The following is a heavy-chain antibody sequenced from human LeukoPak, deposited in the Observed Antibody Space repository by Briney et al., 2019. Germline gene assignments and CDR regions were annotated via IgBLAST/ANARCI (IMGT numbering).Heavy chain of an antibody. CDR2: ISYDGSNK. D-gene: IGHD3-16*01. CDR1: GFTFSSYA. CDR3: ARAYMITGRLDC. J-gene: IGHJ4*02. Sequence: GGSLRLSCAASGFTFSSYAMHWVRQAPGKGLEWVAVISYDGSNKYYADSVKGRFTISRDNSKNTLYLQMNSLRAEDTAVYYCARAYMITGRLDCWGQGTLVTVSS. V-gene: IGHV3-30*04.